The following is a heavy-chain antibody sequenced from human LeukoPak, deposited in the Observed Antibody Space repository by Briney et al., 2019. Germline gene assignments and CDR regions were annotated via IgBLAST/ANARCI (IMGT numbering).Heavy chain of an antibody. CDR1: GFTFTSYW. Sequence: QPGGSLRLSCAASGFTFTSYWMSWVRQAPGKGLEWAANIKQDGSEKYYVDSVKGRFTISRDNTKNSLYLQMNSLRAEDTAVYYCARDQYYYDSSGYYYYFDYWGQGTLVTVSS. V-gene: IGHV3-7*04. D-gene: IGHD3-22*01. J-gene: IGHJ4*02. CDR3: ARDQYYYDSSGYYYYFDY. CDR2: IKQDGSEK.